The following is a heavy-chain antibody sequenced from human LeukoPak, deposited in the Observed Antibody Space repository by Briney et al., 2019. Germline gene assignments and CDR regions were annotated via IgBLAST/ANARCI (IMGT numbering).Heavy chain of an antibody. V-gene: IGHV3-53*01. CDR3: AKLKHDYGDYADY. CDR1: GFTVSSNY. D-gene: IGHD4-17*01. J-gene: IGHJ4*02. Sequence: GGSLRLSCAASGFTVSSNYMSWVRQAPGKGLEWVSVIYSGGSTYYADSVKGRFTISRDNSKNTLYLQMNSLRAEDTAVYYCAKLKHDYGDYADYWGQGTLVTVSS. CDR2: IYSGGST.